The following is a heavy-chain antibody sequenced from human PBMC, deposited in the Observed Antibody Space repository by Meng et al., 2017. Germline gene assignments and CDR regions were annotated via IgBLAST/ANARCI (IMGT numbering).Heavy chain of an antibody. J-gene: IGHJ3*02. CDR2: ISGSGGST. CDR1: GFTFSSYA. Sequence: GGSLRLSCAASGFTFSSYAMSWVRQAPGKGLEWVSAISGSGGSTYYADSVKGRFTISRDNAKNSLYLQMNSLRAEDTAVYYCARTGYGSGSYYGNKRKNAFDIWGQGTMVTVSS. CDR3: ARTGYGSGSYYGNKRKNAFDI. D-gene: IGHD3-10*01. V-gene: IGHV3-23*01.